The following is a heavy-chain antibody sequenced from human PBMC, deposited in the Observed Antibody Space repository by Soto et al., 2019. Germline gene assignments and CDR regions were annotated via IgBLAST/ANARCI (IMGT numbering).Heavy chain of an antibody. CDR1: GFSLSTTGVG. D-gene: IGHD6-19*01. J-gene: IGHJ4*02. V-gene: IGHV2-5*02. CDR3: AHRLVSSGWYVLDY. Sequence: QITLKESGPTLVKPTQTLTLTCTFSGFSLSTTGVGVGWIRQPPGKALEWLAFIYWDTDKRYSPSLRSRLTITKDTTKNQVVLTLTNMDPVDTATYYSAHRLVSSGWYVLDYWGQGSLVTVSS. CDR2: IYWDTDK.